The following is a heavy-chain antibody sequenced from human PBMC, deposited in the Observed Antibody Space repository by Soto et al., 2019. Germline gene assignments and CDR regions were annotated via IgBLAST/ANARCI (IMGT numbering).Heavy chain of an antibody. D-gene: IGHD4-4*01. J-gene: IGHJ6*02. CDR3: AREQYNYGMDV. V-gene: IGHV3-48*03. CDR2: ISSSGSTI. Sequence: TGGSLRLSCAASGFTFSSYEMNWVRQAPGKGLEWVSYISSSGSTIYYADSVKGRFTISRDNAKNSLYLQMNSLRAEDTAVYYCAREQYNYGMDVWGQGTLVTVSS. CDR1: GFTFSSYE.